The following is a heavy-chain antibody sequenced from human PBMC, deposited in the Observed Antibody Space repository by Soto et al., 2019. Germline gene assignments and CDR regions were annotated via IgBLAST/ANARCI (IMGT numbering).Heavy chain of an antibody. CDR1: GFTFSSYA. J-gene: IGHJ6*02. V-gene: IGHV3-30-3*01. Sequence: GGSLRLSCVTSGFTFSSYAMYWVRQAPGKGLEWVAVISYDGSNKYYADSAKGRFTISRDNSKNTLYLQMNSLRAEDTAVYYCARAGGMDVWGQGTTVTVSS. CDR3: ARAGGMDV. CDR2: ISYDGSNK.